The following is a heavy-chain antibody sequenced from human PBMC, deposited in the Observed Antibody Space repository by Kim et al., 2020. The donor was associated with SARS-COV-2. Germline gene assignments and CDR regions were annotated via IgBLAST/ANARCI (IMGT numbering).Heavy chain of an antibody. Sequence: SETLSLTCTVSGGSISSSSYYWGWIRQPPGKGLEWIGSIYYSGSTYYNPSLKSRVTISVDTSKNQFSLKLSSVTAADTAVYYCARPKALWVGASPQYYFDYWGQGTLVTVSS. CDR1: GGSISSSSYY. V-gene: IGHV4-39*01. CDR3: ARPKALWVGASPQYYFDY. J-gene: IGHJ4*02. CDR2: IYYSGST. D-gene: IGHD1-26*01.